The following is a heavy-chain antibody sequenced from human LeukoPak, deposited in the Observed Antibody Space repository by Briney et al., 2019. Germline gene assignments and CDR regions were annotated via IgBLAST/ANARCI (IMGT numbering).Heavy chain of an antibody. Sequence: SEILSLTCAVYGGSFSGHYWTWIRQPPGKGLEWIGEINHSGSTNYNPSLKSRVTISVDTSKNQFSLKVSSVTAADTAVYYCARDAPTGSYCIHFDYWGQGTLVTVSS. CDR3: ARDAPTGSYCIHFDY. J-gene: IGHJ4*02. D-gene: IGHD3-10*01. V-gene: IGHV4-34*01. CDR1: GGSFSGHY. CDR2: INHSGST.